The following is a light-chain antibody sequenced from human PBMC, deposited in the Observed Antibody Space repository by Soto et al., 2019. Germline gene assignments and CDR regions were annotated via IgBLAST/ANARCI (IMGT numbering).Light chain of an antibody. CDR3: CSYAGSSTLV. J-gene: IGLJ2*01. Sequence: QSVLTQPASVSGSPGQSITISCTGTSSDVGKYNLVSWYQQHPGKAPKFIIYEGTKRPSGVSDRFSGSKSGNTASLTISGLQAEDEADYYCCSYAGSSTLVFGGGTKVTVL. V-gene: IGLV2-23*01. CDR1: SSDVGKYNL. CDR2: EGT.